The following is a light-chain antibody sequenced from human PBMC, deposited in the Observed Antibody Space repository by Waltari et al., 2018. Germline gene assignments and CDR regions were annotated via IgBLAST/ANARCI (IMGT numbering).Light chain of an antibody. Sequence: QSALTQPASVSGSPGQSITVSCTGTSRDVGSYNLVSWYQQHPGKAPKLLHFEVSQLPAGILNSFSGSKSGNTSSLTVSGLQAEDGADYYCSSYAGNRSVVCGGGTKLTVL. CDR2: EVS. CDR1: SRDVGSYNL. J-gene: IGLJ2*01. V-gene: IGLV2-23*02. CDR3: SSYAGNRSVV.